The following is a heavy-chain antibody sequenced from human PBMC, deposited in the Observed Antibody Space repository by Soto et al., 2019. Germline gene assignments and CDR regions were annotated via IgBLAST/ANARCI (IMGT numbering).Heavy chain of an antibody. V-gene: IGHV3-30*18. CDR2: ISYDGSNK. D-gene: IGHD3-10*01. Sequence: QVQLVESGGGVVQPGRSLRLSCAASGFTFSSYGMHWVRQAPAKGPEWVAVISYDGSNKYYADSVKGRFTISRDNSKNTLYLQMNSLRAEDTAVYFCAKERTPSITMVRDPMGGFDYWGQGTLVTVSS. CDR3: AKERTPSITMVRDPMGGFDY. J-gene: IGHJ4*02. CDR1: GFTFSSYG.